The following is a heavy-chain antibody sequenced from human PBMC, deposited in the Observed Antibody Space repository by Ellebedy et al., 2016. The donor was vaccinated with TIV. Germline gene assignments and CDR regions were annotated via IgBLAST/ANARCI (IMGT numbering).Heavy chain of an antibody. CDR3: AKDRGADVDTDTLTD. CDR2: ISSRAQST. Sequence: GESLKISCAGSGFSFSGYAMSWVRQAPGKGLEWGSGISSRAQSTSYADPVKGRFTISRDNSKNTLYLQMNSLRVEDTALFYCAKDRGADVDTDTLTDWGPGTLVTVS. D-gene: IGHD5-18*01. J-gene: IGHJ4*02. V-gene: IGHV3-23*01. CDR1: GFSFSGYA.